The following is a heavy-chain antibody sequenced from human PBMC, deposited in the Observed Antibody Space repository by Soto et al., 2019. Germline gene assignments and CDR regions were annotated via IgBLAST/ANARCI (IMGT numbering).Heavy chain of an antibody. CDR1: GGSVRTGSYH. CDR3: ARIGWGGDS. Sequence: SETLSLTCSVSGGSVRTGSYHWSWIRQPPGKGLEWIGFIPNNGSPDYNPSLKSRVVVSIDRSKNQFSLKVNSVTAADTAVYFCARIGWGGDSWGQGTLVTVYS. J-gene: IGHJ4*02. CDR2: IPNNGSP. V-gene: IGHV4-61*01. D-gene: IGHD7-27*01.